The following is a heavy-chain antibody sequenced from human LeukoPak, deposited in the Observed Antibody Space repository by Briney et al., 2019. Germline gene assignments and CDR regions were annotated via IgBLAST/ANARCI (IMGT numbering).Heavy chain of an antibody. Sequence: PGGSLRLSCAASGFTFSSYWMSWVRQAPGKGLEWVSGINWNGGSTGYADSVKGRFTISRDNAKNSLYLQMNSLRAEDTALYYCARTKRGVMPPDDYWGQGTLVTVSS. CDR2: INWNGGST. CDR3: ARTKRGVMPPDDY. CDR1: GFTFSSYW. V-gene: IGHV3-20*04. D-gene: IGHD3-16*01. J-gene: IGHJ4*02.